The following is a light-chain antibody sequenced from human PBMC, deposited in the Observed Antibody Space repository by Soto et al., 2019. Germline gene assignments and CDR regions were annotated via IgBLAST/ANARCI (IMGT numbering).Light chain of an antibody. V-gene: IGKV1-39*01. CDR3: QQSYSKWT. J-gene: IGKJ1*01. CDR2: AAS. Sequence: DIQMTQSPSSLSASGGDRVTITCRAKESVSSYVYWYQQKPGKAPKLLIYAASSLQSGVPARFSGSGSVTDFTLTISGLQPVDFATYYCQQSYSKWTFGQGTKVEIK. CDR1: ESVSSY.